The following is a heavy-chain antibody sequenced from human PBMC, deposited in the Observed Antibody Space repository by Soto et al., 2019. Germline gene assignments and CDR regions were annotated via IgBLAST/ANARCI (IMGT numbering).Heavy chain of an antibody. Sequence: GGSLRLSCAASGFTFSSYWMHWVRQAPGKGLVWVSRINSDGSSTSYADSVKGRFTISRDNAKNTLYLQMNSLRAEDTAVYYCAFPVGSGGGRYDFWSGYSYWGQGTLVTVSS. D-gene: IGHD3-3*01. CDR2: INSDGSST. J-gene: IGHJ4*02. CDR1: GFTFSSYW. V-gene: IGHV3-74*01. CDR3: AFPVGSGGGRYDFWSGYSY.